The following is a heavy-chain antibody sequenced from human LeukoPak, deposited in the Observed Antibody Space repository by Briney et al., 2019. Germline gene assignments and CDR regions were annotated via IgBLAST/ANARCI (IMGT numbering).Heavy chain of an antibody. D-gene: IGHD3-10*01. V-gene: IGHV1-2*02. J-gene: IGHJ4*02. CDR1: GYSFTAFY. CDR2: IHPRSGET. Sequence: GSSVKVSCKASGYSFTAFYIHWVRQAPGQGPEWMGCIHPRSGETNYAYKFRGRVTMTRDTSISTTYMDLGSLGSDGTAVYYCARDGEYGTGSYYRGCFDYWGQGTLVTVSS. CDR3: ARDGEYGTGSYYRGCFDY.